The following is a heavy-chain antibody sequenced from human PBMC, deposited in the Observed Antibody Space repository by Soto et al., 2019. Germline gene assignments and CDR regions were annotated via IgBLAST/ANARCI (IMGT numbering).Heavy chain of an antibody. Sequence: PSETLSLTCTVSGGSISSYYWSWIRQPPGKGLEWIGYIYYSGSTNYNPSLKSRVTISVDTSKNQFSLKLSSVTTADPAVYYCARLKGGGQAVAGEYYYYYMDVWGKGTTVTVSS. V-gene: IGHV4-59*08. J-gene: IGHJ6*03. CDR1: GGSISSYY. D-gene: IGHD6-19*01. CDR2: IYYSGST. CDR3: ARLKGGGQAVAGEYYYYYMDV.